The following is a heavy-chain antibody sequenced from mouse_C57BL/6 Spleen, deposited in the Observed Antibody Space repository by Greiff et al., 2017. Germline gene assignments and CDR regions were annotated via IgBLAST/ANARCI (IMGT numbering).Heavy chain of an antibody. J-gene: IGHJ2*01. CDR3: ANSYYGSIPGYFDY. Sequence: VQLQQSGPELVKPGASVKISCKASGYAFTNYLIGWVKQRPGQGLEWIGVINPGSGGTNYNEKFKGKATLTAEKSSSTVYMQLYILSSVASSVYFCANSYYGSIPGYFDYWGPGTTLTVSS. CDR2: INPGSGGT. D-gene: IGHD1-1*01. CDR1: GYAFTNYL. V-gene: IGHV1-54*01.